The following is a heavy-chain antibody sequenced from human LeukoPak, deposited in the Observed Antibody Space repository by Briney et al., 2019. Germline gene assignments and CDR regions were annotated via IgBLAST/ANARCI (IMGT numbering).Heavy chain of an antibody. CDR3: ARSDY. Sequence: GGSLRLSCAASGFTFSSYSMNWVRQAPGKGLESVSSISSSATYIDYADSVKGRFTISRDNAKNSLYLQMNSLRAEDTAVYYCARSDYWGQGTLVTVSS. V-gene: IGHV3-21*01. CDR1: GFTFSSYS. CDR2: ISSSATYI. J-gene: IGHJ4*02.